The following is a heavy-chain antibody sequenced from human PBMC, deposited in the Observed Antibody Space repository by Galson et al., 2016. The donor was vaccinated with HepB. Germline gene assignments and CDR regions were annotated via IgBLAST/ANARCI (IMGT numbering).Heavy chain of an antibody. CDR3: ARKGTSSWSIFDY. D-gene: IGHD6-13*01. V-gene: IGHV3-7*01. CDR1: GFTFKNYW. CDR2: ISHESIEK. J-gene: IGHJ4*02. Sequence: SLRLSCAVSGFTFKNYWMIWVRQTPGEGLEWVVSISHESIEKHYVDSVKGRFTISRDDANNLLYLQMSGLRAEDTAVYYCARKGTSSWSIFDYWGQGTLVSVSS.